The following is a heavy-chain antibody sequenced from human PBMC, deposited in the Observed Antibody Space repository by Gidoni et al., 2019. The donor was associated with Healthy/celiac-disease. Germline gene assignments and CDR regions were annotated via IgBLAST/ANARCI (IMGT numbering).Heavy chain of an antibody. J-gene: IGHJ4*02. CDR2: ISAYNGNT. CDR1: GYTFTSYG. V-gene: IGHV1-18*01. D-gene: IGHD3-22*01. Sequence: QVQLVQSGAEVKKPGASVKVSCTASGYTFTSYGISWVRQDPGQGLEWMGWISAYNGNTNYAQKLEGRVTMNTDTSTSTAYMELRSLRSDDTAGYYCASYDSSGYYYEFDYWGQGTLVTVSS. CDR3: ASYDSSGYYYEFDY.